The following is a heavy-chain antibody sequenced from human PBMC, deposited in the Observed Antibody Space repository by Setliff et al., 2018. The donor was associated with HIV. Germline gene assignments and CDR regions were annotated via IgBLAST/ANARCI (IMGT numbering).Heavy chain of an antibody. Sequence: SETLSLTCTVSGGSISSYYWTWIRQPPGKGLEWIGYVYYGGSTNYNPSLKSRVSISVDTSKNQFSLRLSSVTAADTAVYYCVRGPPYGGLADYFDYWGQGILVTVSS. CDR2: VYYGGST. V-gene: IGHV4-59*12. D-gene: IGHD3-10*01. CDR3: VRGPPYGGLADYFDY. CDR1: GGSISSYY. J-gene: IGHJ4*02.